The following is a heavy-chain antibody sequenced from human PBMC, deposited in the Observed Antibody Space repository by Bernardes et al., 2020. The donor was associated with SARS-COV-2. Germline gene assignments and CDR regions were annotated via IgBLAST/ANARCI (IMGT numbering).Heavy chain of an antibody. Sequence: SETLSLTCTVSGGSISSGGYYWSWIRQHPGKGLEWIGYIYYSGSTYYNPSLKSRVTISVDTSKNQFSLKLSSVTAADTAVYYCARLPMVRGAYMGDYYGMDVWGQGTTVTVSS. CDR1: GGSISSGGYY. D-gene: IGHD3-10*01. CDR3: ARLPMVRGAYMGDYYGMDV. V-gene: IGHV4-31*03. CDR2: IYYSGST. J-gene: IGHJ6*02.